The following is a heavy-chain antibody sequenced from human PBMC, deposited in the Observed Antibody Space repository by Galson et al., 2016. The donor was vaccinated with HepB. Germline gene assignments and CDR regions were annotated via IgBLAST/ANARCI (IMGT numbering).Heavy chain of an antibody. CDR1: GFRFGDAI. J-gene: IGHJ4*02. CDR2: IRNEVEGATT. CDR3: TRGHYEAH. Sequence: SLRLSCATSGFRFGDAIMNWVRQAPGQGLEGVASIRNEVEGATTDYAASVVGRFTISRDVSKSIAYLQMNSLKTDDTAMYYCTRGHYEAHWGPGTLVTVSS. D-gene: IGHD3-22*01. V-gene: IGHV3-49*04.